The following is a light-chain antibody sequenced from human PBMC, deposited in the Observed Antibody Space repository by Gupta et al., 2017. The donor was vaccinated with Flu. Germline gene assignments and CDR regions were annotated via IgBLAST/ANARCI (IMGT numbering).Light chain of an antibody. V-gene: IGLV2-23*01. J-gene: IGLJ3*02. CDR3: CSYAGSSTWV. CDR1: SSDVGSYNL. CDR2: EDN. Sequence: QSALTQPASVSGSPGQSITISCSGTSSDVGSYNLVSWHQLHPGKAPKVIIYEDNKRPSWISNRFSGSKSGNTASLTISGLQAEDEADYYCCSYAGSSTWVFGGGTKL.